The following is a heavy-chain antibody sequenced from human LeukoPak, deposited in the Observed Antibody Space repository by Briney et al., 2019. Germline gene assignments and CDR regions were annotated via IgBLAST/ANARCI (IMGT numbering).Heavy chain of an antibody. D-gene: IGHD7-27*01. J-gene: IGHJ2*01. CDR2: VYSGGGT. Sequence: SETLSLTCTVSGGSVTTTYWSWIRQPAGKGLEWIGRVYSGGGTNYNPSLTSRVTLPVDTSDNQISLKLTSVTAADTAVYYCAREISDWGDFYFGLWGRGTLVTVSS. V-gene: IGHV4-4*07. CDR3: AREISDWGDFYFGL. CDR1: GGSVTTTY.